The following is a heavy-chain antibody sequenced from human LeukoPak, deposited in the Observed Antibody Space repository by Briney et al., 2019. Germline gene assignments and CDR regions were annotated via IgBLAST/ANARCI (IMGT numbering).Heavy chain of an antibody. D-gene: IGHD3-10*01. Sequence: ASVKVSCKASGYTFTTYYMHWVRQAPGQGLEWMGKINPSGGLTWYSQKFEDRVTMTRDTSTSTVYMELRSLRSDDTAVYYCARGVSMGRGGITSRPPHYFDYWGQGTLVTVSS. V-gene: IGHV1-46*01. J-gene: IGHJ4*02. CDR2: INPSGGLT. CDR3: ARGVSMGRGGITSRPPHYFDY. CDR1: GYTFTTYY.